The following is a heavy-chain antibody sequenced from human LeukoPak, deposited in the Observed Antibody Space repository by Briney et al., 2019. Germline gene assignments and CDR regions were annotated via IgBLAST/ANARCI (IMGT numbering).Heavy chain of an antibody. V-gene: IGHV3-48*04. CDR1: GFTFSSYS. CDR3: VRVRYCSSTTCYGGWFDP. CDR2: ISGSGNAI. Sequence: GGSLRLSCAASGFTFSSYSMNWVRQAPGKGLEWVSYISGSGNAIHYADSVRGRFTISRDDAKNSLYLQMNSLRADDTAVYYCVRVRYCSSTTCYGGWFDPWGQGALVTVSS. J-gene: IGHJ5*02. D-gene: IGHD2-2*01.